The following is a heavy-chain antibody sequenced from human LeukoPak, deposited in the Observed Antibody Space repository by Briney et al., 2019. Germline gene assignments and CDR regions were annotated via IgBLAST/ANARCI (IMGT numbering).Heavy chain of an antibody. CDR1: GFTLTFSDYS. CDR2: ISSSSSNI. D-gene: IGHD3-10*01. Sequence: KAGGSLRLSCAASGFTLTFSDYSMNWVRQAPGKGLEWVSSISSSSSNIYYADSVKGRFTISRDNAENSLYLQMNSLRVEDTAVYYCAREAYGSGNLPMDVWSKGTTVTVSS. V-gene: IGHV3-21*01. CDR3: AREAYGSGNLPMDV. J-gene: IGHJ6*03.